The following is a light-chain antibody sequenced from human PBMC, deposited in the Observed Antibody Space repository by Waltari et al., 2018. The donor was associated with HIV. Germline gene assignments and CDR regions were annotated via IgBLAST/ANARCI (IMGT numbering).Light chain of an antibody. CDR3: SVWDSRLDGQV. CDR2: RNN. J-gene: IGLJ1*01. Sequence: TATVTCSGDNNNVGGQGAAWLQQHQGHPPKLLFYRNNRRPSGISERFSASRSGNIASLTITELRPKDEADYFCSVWDSRLDGQVFGPGTRVSV. V-gene: IGLV10-54*01. CDR1: NNNVGGQG.